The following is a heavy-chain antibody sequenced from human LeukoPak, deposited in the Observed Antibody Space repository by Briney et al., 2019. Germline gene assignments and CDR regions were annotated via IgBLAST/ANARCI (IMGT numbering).Heavy chain of an antibody. CDR2: ISAYNGNT. CDR3: ARFWLEFWGFDY. V-gene: IGHV1-18*04. J-gene: IGHJ4*02. D-gene: IGHD3-16*01. CDR1: GYTFTSSG. Sequence: ASVKVSCKASGYTFTSSGISWVRQAPGQGLEWMGWISAYNGNTNSAQKLQGRVTMTTDTSTSTAYMELRSLRSDDTAVYYCARFWLEFWGFDYWGQGTLVTVSS.